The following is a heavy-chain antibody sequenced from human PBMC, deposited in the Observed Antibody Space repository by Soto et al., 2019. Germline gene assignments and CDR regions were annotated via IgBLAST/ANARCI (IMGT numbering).Heavy chain of an antibody. CDR2: VSWNSGTI. CDR1: GFTFDDYT. Sequence: EVQLVESGGGLVQPGRSLRLSCAASGFTFDDYTMHWVRQAPGKGLEWVSGVSWNSGTIGYADSVKGRFTISRDNAKNSLYLQMNSLRAEDTAFYYCAKDRRDYYDRSGYYDTVDIWGQGTMVTVSS. CDR3: AKDRRDYYDRSGYYDTVDI. V-gene: IGHV3-9*01. D-gene: IGHD3-22*01. J-gene: IGHJ3*02.